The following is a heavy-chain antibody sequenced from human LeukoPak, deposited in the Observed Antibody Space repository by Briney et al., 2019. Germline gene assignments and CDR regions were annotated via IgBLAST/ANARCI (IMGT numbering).Heavy chain of an antibody. CDR2: VYTNERT. D-gene: IGHD1-26*01. CDR1: GDSLTNFY. Sequence: PSETLSLTCTVSGDSLTNFYWSWIRQPAGKGLEWIGRVYTNERTKYTPSLKSRLTMPVDTSSNQVFLRLTSVSAADTAVYYCARDVGFPARFDSWGQGILVTVSS. CDR3: ARDVGFPARFDS. J-gene: IGHJ5*01. V-gene: IGHV4-4*07.